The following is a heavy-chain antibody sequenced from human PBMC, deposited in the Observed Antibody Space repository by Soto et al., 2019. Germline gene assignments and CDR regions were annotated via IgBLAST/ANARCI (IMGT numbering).Heavy chain of an antibody. CDR3: ARVVKAGDYGDYGRYYFDY. CDR1: GYTFTTYG. D-gene: IGHD4-17*01. J-gene: IGHJ4*01. V-gene: IGHV1-18*04. CDR2: ISAYSGNT. Sequence: QVQLVQSGAEVKKPGASVKVSCKASGYTFTTYGITWVRQAPGQGLEWMGWISAYSGNTNYAQKLQARLTVTTDTSTTTAYKDLRSLRSDDTAVYYCARVVKAGDYGDYGRYYFDYWGHGTLVTVSS.